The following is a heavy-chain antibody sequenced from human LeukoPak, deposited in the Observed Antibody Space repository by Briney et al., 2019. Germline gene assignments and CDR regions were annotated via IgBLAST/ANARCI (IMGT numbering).Heavy chain of an antibody. V-gene: IGHV4-31*03. J-gene: IGHJ4*02. CDR3: ARGRYPQPGIAVAGTLLD. CDR1: GGSISSGGYS. D-gene: IGHD6-19*01. Sequence: SETLSLTCTVSGGSISSGGYSWSGIRQHPGKGLEWIGYIYYSGSTYYNPSLKSRVTISVDTSKNQFSLKLSSVTAADTAVYYCARGRYPQPGIAVAGTLLDWGQGTLVTVSS. CDR2: IYYSGST.